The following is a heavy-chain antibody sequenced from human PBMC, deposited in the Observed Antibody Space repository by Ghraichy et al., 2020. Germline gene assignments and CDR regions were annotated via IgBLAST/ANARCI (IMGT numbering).Heavy chain of an antibody. CDR1: GGTFSSYG. Sequence: SVKVSCKASGGTFSSYGINWVRQAPGQGLEWMGGIIPIFGTAYYAQNFQGRVTITADASTSTAYMELSSLRSEDTAVYYCARIGGYCSGGSCYEFDPWGQGTLVTVSS. CDR3: ARIGGYCSGGSCYEFDP. D-gene: IGHD2-15*01. J-gene: IGHJ5*02. V-gene: IGHV1-69*13. CDR2: IIPIFGTA.